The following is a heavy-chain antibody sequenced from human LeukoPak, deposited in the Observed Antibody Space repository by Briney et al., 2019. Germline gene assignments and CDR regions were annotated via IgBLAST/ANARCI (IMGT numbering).Heavy chain of an antibody. CDR2: IYPGGSDT. J-gene: IGHJ4*02. CDR1: GYSFAAYW. D-gene: IGHD5-18*01. CDR3: ARPGGGYSYGPDY. V-gene: IGHV5-51*01. Sequence: GESLKISCKGSGYSFAAYWIGWVRQMPGKGLEWVGIIYPGGSDTRYSPSFQGQVIISADKSISTAYLQWSSLKASDTAIYYCARPGGGYSYGPDYWGQGTLVTVSS.